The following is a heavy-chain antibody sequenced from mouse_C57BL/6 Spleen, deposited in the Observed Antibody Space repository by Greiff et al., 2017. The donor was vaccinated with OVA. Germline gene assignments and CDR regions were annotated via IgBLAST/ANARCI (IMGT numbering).Heavy chain of an antibody. Sequence: DVMLVESGGGLVQPGGSMKLSCVASGFTFSNYWMNWVRQSPEKGLEWVAQIRLKSDNYATHYAESVKGRFTISRDDSKSSVYLQMNNLRAEDTGIYYCTGRSYFDYWGQGTTLTVSS. V-gene: IGHV6-3*01. CDR3: TGRSYFDY. J-gene: IGHJ2*01. CDR2: IRLKSDNYAT. CDR1: GFTFSNYW.